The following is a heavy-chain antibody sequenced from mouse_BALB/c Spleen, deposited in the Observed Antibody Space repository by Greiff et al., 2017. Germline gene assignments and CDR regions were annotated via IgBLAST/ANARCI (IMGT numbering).Heavy chain of an antibody. CDR2: ISSGGSYT. Sequence: VQLKESGGDLVKPGGSLKLSCAASGFTFSSYGMSWVRQTPDKRLEWVATISSGGSYTYYPDSVKGRFTISRDNAKNTLYLQMSSLKSEDTAMYYCARHKDDYDTWFAYWGQGTLVTVSA. J-gene: IGHJ3*01. D-gene: IGHD2-4*01. CDR3: ARHKDDYDTWFAY. CDR1: GFTFSSYG. V-gene: IGHV5-6*01.